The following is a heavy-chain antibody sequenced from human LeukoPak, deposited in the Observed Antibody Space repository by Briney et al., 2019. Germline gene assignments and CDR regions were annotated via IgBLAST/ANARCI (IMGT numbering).Heavy chain of an antibody. J-gene: IGHJ5*02. CDR2: INHSGST. V-gene: IGHV4-34*01. CDR3: ARRITMVRGAFDP. Sequence: PSETLSLTCAVYGGSFSGYYWSWIRQPPGKGLEWIGEINHSGSTNYNPSLKSRVTISVDTSKNQFSLKLSSVTAADTAVYYCARRITMVRGAFDPWGQGTLVTVSS. CDR1: GGSFSGYY. D-gene: IGHD3-10*01.